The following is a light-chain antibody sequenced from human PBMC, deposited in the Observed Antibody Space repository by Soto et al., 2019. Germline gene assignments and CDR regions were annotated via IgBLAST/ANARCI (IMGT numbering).Light chain of an antibody. CDR2: EDD. CDR1: SGIIASNY. CDR3: QSYDSSHLHWV. V-gene: IGLV6-57*03. J-gene: IGLJ3*02. Sequence: NFMLTQPHSVSESPGKTVTISCTRSSGIIASNYVQWYQQRPGSAPTTVIYEDDQRPSGVPDRFSGSIDSSSNSASLTISGLKTEDEAAYYCQSYDSSHLHWVFGGGTKLTVL.